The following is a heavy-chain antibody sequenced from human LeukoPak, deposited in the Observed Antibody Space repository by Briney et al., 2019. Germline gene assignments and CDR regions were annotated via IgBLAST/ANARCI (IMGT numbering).Heavy chain of an antibody. CDR2: INHSGST. CDR3: ARVGKRGYDYDDY. Sequence: RPSETLSLTCAVYGGSFSGYYWSWIRQPPGKGLEWIGEINHSGSTNYNPSLKSRVTISVDTSKNQFSLKLSSVTAADTAAYYCARVGKRGYDYDDYWGQGTLVTVSS. D-gene: IGHD5-12*01. V-gene: IGHV4-34*01. J-gene: IGHJ4*02. CDR1: GGSFSGYY.